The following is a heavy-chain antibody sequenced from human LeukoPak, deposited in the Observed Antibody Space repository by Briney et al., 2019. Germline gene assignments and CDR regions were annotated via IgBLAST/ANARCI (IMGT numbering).Heavy chain of an antibody. CDR1: GGTFSSYA. CDR2: IIPIFGTA. V-gene: IGHV1-69*13. Sequence: SVKVSCKASGGTFSSYAISWVRQAPGQGLEWMGGIIPIFGTANYAQKFQGRVTITADESTSTAYMELSSLRSEDTAVYYCAXXXXXXXXCSSSSSCYNWFDPWGQGTLVTVSS. D-gene: IGHD2-2*01. CDR3: AXXXXXXXXCSSSSSCYNWFDP. J-gene: IGHJ5*02.